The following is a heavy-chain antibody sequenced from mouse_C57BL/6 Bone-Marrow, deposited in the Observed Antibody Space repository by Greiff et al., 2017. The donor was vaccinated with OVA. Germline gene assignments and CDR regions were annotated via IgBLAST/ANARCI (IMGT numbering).Heavy chain of an antibody. V-gene: IGHV1-69*01. CDR3: ARGVEGNYVVDYYAMDY. CDR1: GYTFTSYW. CDR2: IDPSDSYT. Sequence: QVQLQQPGAELVMPGASVKLSCKASGYTFTSYWMHWVKQRPGQGLEWIGEIDPSDSYTNYNQTFKGKSTLTVDKSSSTAYMQVSRLTSEDSAVYYCARGVEGNYVVDYYAMDYWGQGTSVTVSS. J-gene: IGHJ4*01. D-gene: IGHD2-1*01.